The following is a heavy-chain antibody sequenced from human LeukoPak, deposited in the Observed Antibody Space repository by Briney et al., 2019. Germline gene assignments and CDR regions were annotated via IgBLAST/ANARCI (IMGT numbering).Heavy chain of an antibody. V-gene: IGHV3-74*03. CDR3: GRDSGDSTPLDH. D-gene: IGHD2/OR15-2a*01. J-gene: IGHJ4*02. CDR2: ITHGGDSA. Sequence: PGGSLRLSCQASGFTFSNYWIHWVRQAPGKGLVWVSRITHGGDSAEYAGSVEGRFTTSRDNAKKTVYLQLNSLRAEDTAVYYCGRDSGDSTPLDHWGQGALVTVSS. CDR1: GFTFSNYW.